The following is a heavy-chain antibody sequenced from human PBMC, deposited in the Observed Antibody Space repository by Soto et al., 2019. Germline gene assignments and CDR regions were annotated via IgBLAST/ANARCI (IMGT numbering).Heavy chain of an antibody. Sequence: ASVKVSCKASGYTFTSYGISWVRQAPGQGLEWFGWISAYNVNTNYAQKLQGRVTMTTDTSTSTAYLELRSLRSDDTAVYYCARGDIVVVPAAISGSGWFDPWGQGTLVTVSS. CDR2: ISAYNVNT. J-gene: IGHJ5*02. D-gene: IGHD2-2*01. CDR3: ARGDIVVVPAAISGSGWFDP. CDR1: GYTFTSYG. V-gene: IGHV1-18*01.